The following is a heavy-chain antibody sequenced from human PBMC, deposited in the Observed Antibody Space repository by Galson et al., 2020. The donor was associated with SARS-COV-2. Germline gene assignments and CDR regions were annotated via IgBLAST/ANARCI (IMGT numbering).Heavy chain of an antibody. CDR3: ARDLVDPAAIGYFDL. D-gene: IGHD2-2*01. Sequence: SCAASGFTFSSFWMSWVRQAPGKGLEWVANIKPNAGEIYYVDSVKGRFTISRDNAKNSLYLQMNNLRGEDTAVYFCARDLVDPAAIGYFDLWGRGTLVTVSS. V-gene: IGHV3-7*01. CDR2: IKPNAGEI. J-gene: IGHJ2*01. CDR1: GFTFSSFW.